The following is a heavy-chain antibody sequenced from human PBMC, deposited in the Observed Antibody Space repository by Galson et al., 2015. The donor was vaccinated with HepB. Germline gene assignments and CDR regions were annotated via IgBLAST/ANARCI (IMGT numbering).Heavy chain of an antibody. CDR1: GGTFSSYA. D-gene: IGHD3-10*01. Sequence: SVKVSCKASGGTFSSYAISWVRQAPGQGLEWMGRIIPILGIANYAQKFQGRVTITADKSTSTAYMELSSLRSEDTAVYYCARVNIVRAPFDYYYYGMDVWGQGTTVTVSS. V-gene: IGHV1-69*04. CDR3: ARVNIVRAPFDYYYYGMDV. J-gene: IGHJ6*02. CDR2: IIPILGIA.